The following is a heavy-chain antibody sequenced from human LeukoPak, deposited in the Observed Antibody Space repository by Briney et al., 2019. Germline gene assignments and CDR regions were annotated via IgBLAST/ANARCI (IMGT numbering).Heavy chain of an antibody. CDR2: ISSSSSYI. J-gene: IGHJ3*02. CDR1: GFTFSSYS. CDR3: AKNSPVVVVPGDAFDI. Sequence: GGSLRLSCAASGFTFSSYSMNWVRQAPGKGLEWVSSISSSSSYIYYADSVKGRFTISRDNSKNTLYLQMNSLRAEDTAVYYCAKNSPVVVVPGDAFDIWGQGTMVTVSS. D-gene: IGHD3-22*01. V-gene: IGHV3-21*04.